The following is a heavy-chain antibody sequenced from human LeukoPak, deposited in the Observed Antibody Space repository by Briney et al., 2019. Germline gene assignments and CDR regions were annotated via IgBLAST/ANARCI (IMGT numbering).Heavy chain of an antibody. D-gene: IGHD3-22*01. Sequence: GGSLRLSCAASGFTFSSYWMHWVRQAPGKGLVWVSRINSDGSSVRYADSVKGRFTISRDNAKNTLYLQMNSLRAEDTAVYYCAKDSTHYRVWDDYDSAGLTYWGQGTLVTVSS. CDR2: INSDGSSV. V-gene: IGHV3-74*01. CDR1: GFTFSSYW. CDR3: AKDSTHYRVWDDYDSAGLTY. J-gene: IGHJ4*02.